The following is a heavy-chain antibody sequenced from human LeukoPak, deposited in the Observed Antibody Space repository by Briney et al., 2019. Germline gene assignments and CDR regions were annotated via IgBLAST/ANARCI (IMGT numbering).Heavy chain of an antibody. CDR1: GFTFSSYG. CDR2: ISYDGSNK. CDR3: AKDVGFGGAPFDY. J-gene: IGHJ4*02. V-gene: IGHV3-30*18. D-gene: IGHD3-10*01. Sequence: GRSLRLSCAASGFTFSSYGMHWFRQAPGKGLEWVAVISYDGSNKYYADSVKGRFTISRDNSRNTLYLQMNSLGAEDTAVYYCAKDVGFGGAPFDYWGQGTLVTVSS.